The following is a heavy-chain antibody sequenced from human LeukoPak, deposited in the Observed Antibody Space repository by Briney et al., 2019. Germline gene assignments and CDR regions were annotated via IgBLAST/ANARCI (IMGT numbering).Heavy chain of an antibody. CDR1: GYTFTSYG. CDR2: ISAYNGNT. Sequence: ASVKVSRKASGYTFTSYGISWVRQAPGQGLEWMGWISAYNGNTNYAQKLQGRVTMTTDTSTSTAYMELRSLRSDDTAVYYCARDPKVLRYFDWPEVYGMDVWGQGTTVTVSS. D-gene: IGHD3-9*01. J-gene: IGHJ6*02. CDR3: ARDPKVLRYFDWPEVYGMDV. V-gene: IGHV1-18*01.